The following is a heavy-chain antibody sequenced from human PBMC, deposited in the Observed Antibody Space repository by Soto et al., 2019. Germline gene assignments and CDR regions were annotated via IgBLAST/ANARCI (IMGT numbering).Heavy chain of an antibody. Sequence: SVKVSCKASGGTFSSYAISWVRQAPGQGLEWMGGIIPIFGTANYAQNFQGRVTIAADESTNTAYMELSSLRSEDTAVYYCARDLGSGWYNYWGQGTLVTVSS. CDR3: ARDLGSGWYNY. J-gene: IGHJ4*02. D-gene: IGHD6-19*01. CDR1: GGTFSSYA. V-gene: IGHV1-69*13. CDR2: IIPIFGTA.